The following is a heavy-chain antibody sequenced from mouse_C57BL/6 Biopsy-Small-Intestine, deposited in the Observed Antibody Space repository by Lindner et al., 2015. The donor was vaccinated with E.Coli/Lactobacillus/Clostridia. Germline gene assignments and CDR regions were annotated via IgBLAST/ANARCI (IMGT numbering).Heavy chain of an antibody. CDR1: GYSFTVYY. Sequence: VQLQESGPELVKPGASVKISCKASGYSFTVYYMNWVKQSPEKSLEWIGEINPSTGGTTYNQKFKAKATLTVDKSSSTAYMQLKSLTSEDSAVYYCAREYGSPWYFDFWGTGTTVTVSS. J-gene: IGHJ1*03. V-gene: IGHV1-42*01. CDR3: AREYGSPWYFDF. D-gene: IGHD1-1*01. CDR2: INPSTGGT.